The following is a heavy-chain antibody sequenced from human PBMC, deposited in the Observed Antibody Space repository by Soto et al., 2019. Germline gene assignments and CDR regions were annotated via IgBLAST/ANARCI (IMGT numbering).Heavy chain of an antibody. V-gene: IGHV3-23*01. CDR2: ISGSGGST. D-gene: IGHD6-13*01. CDR1: GFTFSSYA. Sequence: GSLRLSCAASGFTFSSYAMSWVRQAPGKGLEWVSAISGSGGSTYYADSVKGRFTISRDNSKNTLYLQMNSLRAEDTAVYYCAKDLFPTLAAAGTFGFDPWGQGTLVTVSS. J-gene: IGHJ5*02. CDR3: AKDLFPTLAAAGTFGFDP.